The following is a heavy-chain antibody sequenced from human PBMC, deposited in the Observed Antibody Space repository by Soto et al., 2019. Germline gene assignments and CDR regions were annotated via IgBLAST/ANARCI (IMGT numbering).Heavy chain of an antibody. D-gene: IGHD6-19*01. V-gene: IGHV3-30-3*01. Sequence: GGSLRLSCAASGFTFSSYAMHWVRQAPGKGLEWVALISYDGSDKDYADSVKGRFTISRDNSRNTLFLQMNSLRAEDTAVYYCARDRLSSGWPTNWFDPWGQGTLVTVSS. CDR1: GFTFSSYA. CDR3: ARDRLSSGWPTNWFDP. CDR2: ISYDGSDK. J-gene: IGHJ5*02.